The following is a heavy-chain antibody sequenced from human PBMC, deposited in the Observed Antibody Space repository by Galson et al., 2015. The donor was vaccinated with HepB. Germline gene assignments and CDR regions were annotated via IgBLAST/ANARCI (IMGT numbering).Heavy chain of an antibody. CDR3: ARVSDRKYQLLLRY. J-gene: IGHJ4*02. CDR1: GYTFTGYY. D-gene: IGHD2-2*01. V-gene: IGHV1-2*02. Sequence: SVKVSCKASGYTFTGYYMHWVRQAPGQGLEWMGWINPNSGGTNYAQKFQGRVTMTRDTSISTAYMELSRLRSDDTAVYYCARVSDRKYQLLLRYWGQGTLVTVSS. CDR2: INPNSGGT.